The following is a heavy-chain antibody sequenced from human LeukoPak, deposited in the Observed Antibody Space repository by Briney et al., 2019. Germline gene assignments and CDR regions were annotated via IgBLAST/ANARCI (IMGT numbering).Heavy chain of an antibody. CDR3: ARVYCSGGICSRYFDY. J-gene: IGHJ4*02. CDR2: IKPDGSET. V-gene: IGHV3-7*04. Sequence: GGSLRLSCTASGFTFSSYWMSWVRQAPGKGLECVANIKPDGSETYSVDSVRGRFTISRDNARDSLYLQMNSLRVEDTAVYYCARVYCSGGICSRYFDYWGQGTLVTVSS. D-gene: IGHD2-15*01. CDR1: GFTFSSYW.